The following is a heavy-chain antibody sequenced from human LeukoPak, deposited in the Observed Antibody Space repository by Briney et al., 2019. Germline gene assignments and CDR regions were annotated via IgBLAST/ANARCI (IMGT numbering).Heavy chain of an antibody. CDR3: ARVPTYCNSTSCYARFDY. D-gene: IGHD2-2*01. CDR1: GYTFTGYY. J-gene: IGHJ4*02. V-gene: IGHV1-2*02. Sequence: ASVKVSRKASGYTFTGYYMHWVRQAPGQGLEWMGWINPNSGGTNYAQKFQGRVTMTRDTSISTAYMELSRLRSDDTAVYYCARVPTYCNSTSCYARFDYWGQGTLVTVSS. CDR2: INPNSGGT.